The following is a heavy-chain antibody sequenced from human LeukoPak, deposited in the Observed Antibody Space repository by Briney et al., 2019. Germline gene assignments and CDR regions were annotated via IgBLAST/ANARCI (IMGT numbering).Heavy chain of an antibody. Sequence: GGSLRLSCAASGFTFSAYTLNWVRQAPGKGLEWVSSIKGSDNYIYNADSVAGRFTVSTDDAQNSIYLQMNSLRVEDTAIYYCARSRGMSMNDKNLLYWGQGSLVTVSS. V-gene: IGHV3-21*06. CDR1: GFTFSAYT. CDR3: ARSRGMSMNDKNLLY. J-gene: IGHJ4*02. D-gene: IGHD3-10*01. CDR2: IKGSDNYI.